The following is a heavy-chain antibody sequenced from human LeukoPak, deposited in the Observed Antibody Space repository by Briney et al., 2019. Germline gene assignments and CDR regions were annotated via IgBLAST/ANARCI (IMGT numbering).Heavy chain of an antibody. CDR3: ARDYDILTGYYTGLVDY. CDR2: IYYSGST. D-gene: IGHD3-9*01. Sequence: SETLSLTCTVSGGSISSSSYYWGWIRQPPGKGLEWIGSIYYSGSTYYNPSLKSRVTISVDTSKNLFSVKLSSVTAADTAVYYCARDYDILTGYYTGLVDYWGQGTLVTVSS. J-gene: IGHJ4*02. CDR1: GGSISSSSYY. V-gene: IGHV4-39*02.